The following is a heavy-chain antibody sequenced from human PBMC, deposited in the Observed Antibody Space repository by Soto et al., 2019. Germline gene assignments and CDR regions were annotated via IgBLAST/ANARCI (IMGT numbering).Heavy chain of an antibody. D-gene: IGHD3-10*01. J-gene: IGHJ5*02. CDR3: ARVKYGNLRPPTSLFDP. V-gene: IGHV1-2*02. CDR2: INPDSGAT. Sequence: ASVKVSCKASGYTFTAYYIHWVRQAPGQGPEWMAWINPDSGATYSAPKFQGRVTVTSDTSINTSSMELSSLRSDDTAVYYCARVKYGNLRPPTSLFDPWGQGTLVTVSS. CDR1: GYTFTAYY.